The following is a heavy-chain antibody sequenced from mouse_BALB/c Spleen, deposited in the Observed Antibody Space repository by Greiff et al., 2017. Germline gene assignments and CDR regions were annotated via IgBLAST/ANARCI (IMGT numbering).Heavy chain of an antibody. CDR3: AREGYGNYVLYFDY. CDR1: GYSITSGYY. CDR2: ISYDGSN. Sequence: EVKVEESGPGLVKPSQSLSLTCSVTGYSITSGYYWNWIRQFPGNKLEWMGYISYDGSNNYNPSLKNRISITRDTSKNQFFLKLNSVTTEDTATYYCAREGYGNYVLYFDYWGQGTTLTVSS. V-gene: IGHV3-6*02. D-gene: IGHD2-10*02. J-gene: IGHJ2*01.